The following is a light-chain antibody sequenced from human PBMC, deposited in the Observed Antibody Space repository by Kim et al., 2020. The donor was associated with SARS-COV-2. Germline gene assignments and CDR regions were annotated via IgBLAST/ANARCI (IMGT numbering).Light chain of an antibody. J-gene: IGLJ3*02. V-gene: IGLV1-47*01. Sequence: RVTGSCSGGSSNSEIYEENWCQQLPGTAPKLPSYRNDQRPSGVPDRFSGSRSGPSAALASGGLRSEDEADYYCAAWDDSLSGRVFGGGTQLTVL. CDR1: SSNSEIYE. CDR3: AAWDDSLSGRV. CDR2: RND.